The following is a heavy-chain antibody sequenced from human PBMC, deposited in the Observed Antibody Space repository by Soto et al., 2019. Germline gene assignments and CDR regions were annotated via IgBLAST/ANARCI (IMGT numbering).Heavy chain of an antibody. CDR1: GGSISSYY. J-gene: IGHJ4*02. D-gene: IGHD3-22*01. V-gene: IGHV4-59*01. CDR2: IYYSGST. CDR3: ARVVYDSSGYYPVDY. Sequence: LSLTCTVSGGSISSYYWSWIRQPPGKGLEWIGYIYYSGSTNYNPSLKSRVTISVDTSKNQFSLKLSSVTAADTAVYYCARVVYDSSGYYPVDYWGQGTLVTVSS.